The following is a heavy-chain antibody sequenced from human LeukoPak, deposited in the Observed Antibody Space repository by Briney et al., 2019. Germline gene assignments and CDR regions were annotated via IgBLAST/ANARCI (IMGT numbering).Heavy chain of an antibody. V-gene: IGHV1-2*02. CDR2: INPNTGGT. CDR1: GYIFTGYY. D-gene: IGHD2-15*01. CDR3: ARDSPQGYCSGGSCYPYGMDV. Sequence: GASVNVSCKASGYIFTGYYMHWVRQAPGQGLELMGWINPNTGGTNYAQKFQGRVTMTRDTSISTAYMELSRLRSDDTAVYYCARDSPQGYCSGGSCYPYGMDVWGQGTTVTVSS. J-gene: IGHJ6*02.